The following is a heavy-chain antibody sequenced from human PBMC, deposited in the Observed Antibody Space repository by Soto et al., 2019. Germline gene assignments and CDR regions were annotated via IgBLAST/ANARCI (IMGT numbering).Heavy chain of an antibody. CDR1: GLTFSRCA. V-gene: IGHV3-23*01. CDR3: AKDPYPVVVVPAANGMDV. CDR2: ISGSGGTR. D-gene: IGHD2-2*01. Sequence: EVQLLGSGGGLIQPGGSLRLSCAASGLTFSRCAMNWVRQAPGKGLAWVSVISGSGGTRYYADSVKGRFTIARDNSKGILYLQMNSLRADDSAVYYCAKDPYPVVVVPAANGMDVWGQGTTVTVSS. J-gene: IGHJ6*02.